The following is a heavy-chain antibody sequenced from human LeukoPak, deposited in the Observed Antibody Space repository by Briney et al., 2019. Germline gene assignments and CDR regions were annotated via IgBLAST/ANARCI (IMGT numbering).Heavy chain of an antibody. J-gene: IGHJ4*02. V-gene: IGHV4-39*01. CDR3: ARHIRYPQYNSGWVFDY. D-gene: IGHD6-19*01. CDR2: IYYSGST. Sequence: SETLSLTCTVSGGSISSSSYYWGWIRQPPGKGLEWIGSIYYSGSTYYNPSLKSRVTISVDTSKNQFSLKLSSVTAADTAVYYCARHIRYPQYNSGWVFDYWGQGTLVTVSS. CDR1: GGSISSSSYY.